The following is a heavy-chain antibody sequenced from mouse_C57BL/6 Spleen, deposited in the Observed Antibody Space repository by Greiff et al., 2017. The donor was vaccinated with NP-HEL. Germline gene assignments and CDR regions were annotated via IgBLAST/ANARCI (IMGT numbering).Heavy chain of an antibody. V-gene: IGHV3-6*01. CDR1: GYSITSGYY. CDR3: AQLGRIGY. Sequence: EVQLQQSGPGLVKPSQSLSLTCSVTGYSITSGYYWNWIRQFPGNKLEWMGYISYDGSNNYNPSLKNRISITRDTSKNQFFLKLNSVTTEDTATYYCAQLGRIGYWGQGTTLTVSS. CDR2: ISYDGSN. J-gene: IGHJ2*01. D-gene: IGHD4-1*02.